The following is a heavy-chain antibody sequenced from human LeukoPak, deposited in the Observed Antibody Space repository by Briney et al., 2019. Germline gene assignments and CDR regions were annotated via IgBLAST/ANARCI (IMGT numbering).Heavy chain of an antibody. CDR3: ARGDYSSSWFNWVDP. V-gene: IGHV3-30-3*01. CDR2: ISYDGSNK. D-gene: IGHD6-13*01. CDR1: GFTFSSYA. J-gene: IGHJ5*02. Sequence: PGRSLRLSCAASGFTFSSYAMHWVRQAPGKGLEWVAVISYDGSNKYYADSVKGRFTISRDNSKNSLYLQMNSLRAEDTALYHCARGDYSSSWFNWVDPWGQGTLVTVSS.